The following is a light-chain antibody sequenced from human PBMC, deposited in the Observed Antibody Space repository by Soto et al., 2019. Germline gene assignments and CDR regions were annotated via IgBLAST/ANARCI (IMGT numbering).Light chain of an antibody. CDR3: QQRRNWPPIT. Sequence: EIVLTQSPATLSLSPGERATLSCRASQSISSYLAWYQQKPGQAPRLLIYDASNRATGIPARFSGSGSGTDFTLTISSLELEYGAVYFCQQRRNWPPITFGQGTRLEIK. J-gene: IGKJ5*01. V-gene: IGKV3-11*01. CDR1: QSISSY. CDR2: DAS.